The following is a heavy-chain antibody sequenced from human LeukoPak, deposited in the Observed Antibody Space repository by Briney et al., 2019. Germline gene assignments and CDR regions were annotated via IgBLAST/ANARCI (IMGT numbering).Heavy chain of an antibody. Sequence: GGSLRLSCAASGLTVSNNYMSWVRQAPGKGLEWVSVIYSGGSTYYADSVKGRFTISRDESKHTLYLQMDSLRAEDTAVYYCARYSGTYSGFDCWGQGTLVTASS. D-gene: IGHD1-26*01. CDR3: ARYSGTYSGFDC. CDR2: IYSGGST. J-gene: IGHJ4*02. CDR1: GLTVSNNY. V-gene: IGHV3-66*01.